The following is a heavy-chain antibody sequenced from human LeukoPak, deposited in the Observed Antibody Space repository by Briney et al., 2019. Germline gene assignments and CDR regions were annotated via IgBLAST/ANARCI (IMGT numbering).Heavy chain of an antibody. J-gene: IGHJ5*02. CDR1: GGSISSYY. CDR3: ARGTRGYYGSGRRNWFDP. CDR2: IYYSGST. Sequence: SETLSLTCTVSGGSISSYYWSWIRQPPGKGLEWIGYIYYSGSTNYNPSLKSRVTISVDTSKNQFSLKLSSVTAADTAVYYCARGTRGYYGSGRRNWFDPWGQGTLVTVSS. D-gene: IGHD3-10*01. V-gene: IGHV4-59*12.